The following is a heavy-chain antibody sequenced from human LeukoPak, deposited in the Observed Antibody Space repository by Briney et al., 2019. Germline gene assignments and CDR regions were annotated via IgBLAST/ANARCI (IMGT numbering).Heavy chain of an antibody. CDR2: INPNSGGT. J-gene: IGHJ5*02. D-gene: IGHD2-2*01. CDR1: GYTFTGYY. CDR3: ARGARYCSSTSCPLGDWFDL. Sequence: AASVKVSCKASGYTFTGYYMHWVRQAPGQGLEWMGRINPNSGGTNYAQKFQGRVTMTRDTSISTAYMELSRLRSDDTAVYYCARGARYCSSTSCPLGDWFDLWGQGTLVTVSS. V-gene: IGHV1-2*06.